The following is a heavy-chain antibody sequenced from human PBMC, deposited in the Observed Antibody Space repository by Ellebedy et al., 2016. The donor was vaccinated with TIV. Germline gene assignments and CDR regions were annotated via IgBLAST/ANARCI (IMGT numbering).Heavy chain of an antibody. V-gene: IGHV3-21*01. CDR2: ISSSSSYI. CDR3: AKDRTSGDGYWVFDQ. Sequence: PGGSLRLSCAASGFTLSNYNMNWVRQAPGKGLEWVSAISSSSSYIYYADSVKGRFTISRDNARNSLYLHMSSLRAEDTAVYYCAKDRTSGDGYWVFDQWGQGTLVTVSS. D-gene: IGHD5-18*01. CDR1: GFTLSNYN. J-gene: IGHJ4*02.